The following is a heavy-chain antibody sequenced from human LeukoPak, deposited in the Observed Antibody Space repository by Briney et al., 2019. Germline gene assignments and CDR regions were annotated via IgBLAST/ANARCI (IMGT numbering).Heavy chain of an antibody. CDR2: INHSGST. J-gene: IGHJ3*02. D-gene: IGHD6-25*01. Sequence: PSETLSLTCAVYGGSFSGYYWSWIRQPPGKGLEWIGEINHSGSTNYNPSLKSRVTISVDTSKNQFSLKLSSVTAADTAVYYCAKTATRWQNDAFDIWGQGTMVTVSS. V-gene: IGHV4-34*01. CDR1: GGSFSGYY. CDR3: AKTATRWQNDAFDI.